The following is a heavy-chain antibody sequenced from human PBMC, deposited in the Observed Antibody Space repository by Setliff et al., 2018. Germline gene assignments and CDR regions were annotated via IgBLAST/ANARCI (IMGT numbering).Heavy chain of an antibody. CDR2: ISSDGNTK. Sequence: PGGSLRLSCAASGFTFGSLWMAWVRQAPGKGLEWVAVISSDGNTKKFADSVEGRITISRDNSKRSLYLQLDKVRPDDTAIYYCITLSTIPLGVWGQGTTVTVSS. V-gene: IGHV3-30*14. D-gene: IGHD2-2*01. J-gene: IGHJ6*02. CDR1: GFTFGSLW. CDR3: ITLSTIPLGV.